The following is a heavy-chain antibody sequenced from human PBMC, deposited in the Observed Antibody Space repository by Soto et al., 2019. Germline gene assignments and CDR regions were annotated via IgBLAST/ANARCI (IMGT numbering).Heavy chain of an antibody. J-gene: IGHJ1*01. CDR2: ISGSGGST. CDR3: AKRYGDYEYFQH. V-gene: IGHV3-23*01. CDR1: GFTFSSYA. D-gene: IGHD4-17*01. Sequence: PGGSLRLSCAASGFTFSSYAVSWVRQAPGKGLEWVSAISGSGGSTYYADSVKGRFTISRDNSKNTLYLQMNSLRAEDTAVYYCAKRYGDYEYFQHWGQGTLVTVSS.